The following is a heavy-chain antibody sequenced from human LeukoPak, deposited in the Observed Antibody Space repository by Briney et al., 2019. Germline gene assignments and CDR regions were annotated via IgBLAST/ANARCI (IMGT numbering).Heavy chain of an antibody. CDR1: GGSISSYY. D-gene: IGHD6-19*01. CDR3: ARSIAVAAPTYYYYGMDV. CDR2: IYYSGST. Sequence: PSETLSLTCTVSGGSISSYYWSWIRQPPGKGLEWIGYIYYSGSTNYNPSLKSRVTISVDTSKNQFSLKLSPVTAADTAVYYCARSIAVAAPTYYYYGMDVWGQGTTVTVSS. J-gene: IGHJ6*02. V-gene: IGHV4-59*01.